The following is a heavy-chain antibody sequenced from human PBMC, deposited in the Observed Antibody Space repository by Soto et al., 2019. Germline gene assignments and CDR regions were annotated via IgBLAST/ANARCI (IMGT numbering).Heavy chain of an antibody. J-gene: IGHJ4*02. D-gene: IGHD1-26*01. Sequence: QVQLQESGPGLVKPSDTLSLTCAVSGYSISSSNWWGWIRQPPGKGLAWIGYIYYSGTTYYNPSLKSRVTMSVDTSKSQFSLKLTSVTAVDTAVYYCARREIQGPIDYWGQGTLVTVSS. CDR2: IYYSGTT. V-gene: IGHV4-28*01. CDR1: GYSISSSNW. CDR3: ARREIQGPIDY.